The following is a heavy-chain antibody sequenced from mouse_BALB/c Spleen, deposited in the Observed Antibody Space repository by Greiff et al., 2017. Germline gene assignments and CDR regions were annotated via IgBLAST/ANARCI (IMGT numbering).Heavy chain of an antibody. V-gene: IGHV14-3*02. J-gene: IGHJ3*01. D-gene: IGHD1-1*01. CDR2: IDPANGNT. CDR1: GFNIKDTY. CDR3: AITTVVARTY. Sequence: VHVKQSGAELVKPGASVKLSCTASGFNIKDTYMHWVKQRPEQGLEWIGRIDPANGNTKYDPKFQGKATITADTSSNTAYLQLSSLTSEDTAVYYCAITTVVARTYWGQGTLVTVSA.